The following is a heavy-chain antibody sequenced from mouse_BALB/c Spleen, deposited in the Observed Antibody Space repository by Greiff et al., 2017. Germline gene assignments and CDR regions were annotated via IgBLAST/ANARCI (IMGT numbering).Heavy chain of an antibody. CDR1: GFTFSDYY. CDR3: ARGGGRHYYAMDY. Sequence: DVHLVESGGGLVKPGGSLKLSCAASGFTFSDYYMYWVRQTPEKRLEWVATISDGGSYTYYPDSVKGRFTISRDNAKNNLYLQMSSLKSEDTAMYYCARGGGRHYYAMDYWGQGTSVTVSS. V-gene: IGHV5-4*02. CDR2: ISDGGSYT. J-gene: IGHJ4*01.